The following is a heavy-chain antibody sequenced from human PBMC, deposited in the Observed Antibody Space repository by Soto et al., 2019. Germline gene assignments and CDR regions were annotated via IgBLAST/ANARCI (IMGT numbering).Heavy chain of an antibody. J-gene: IGHJ6*02. CDR3: AREIVVPAAIPYYYYGMDV. Sequence: SETLSLTSTVSGGSMSSGGYYWSWIRQHPGRGLEWIGYIYYSGSTYYNPSLKSRVTISVDTSKNQFSLKLSSVTAADTAVYYCAREIVVPAAIPYYYYGMDVWGQGTTVTVSS. V-gene: IGHV4-31*03. CDR1: GGSMSSGGYY. D-gene: IGHD2-2*02. CDR2: IYYSGST.